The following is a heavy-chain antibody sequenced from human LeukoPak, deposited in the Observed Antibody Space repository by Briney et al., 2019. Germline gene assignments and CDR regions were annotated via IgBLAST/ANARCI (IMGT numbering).Heavy chain of an antibody. CDR3: APPIGYYDFWSVP. CDR1: GFPFSSYA. Sequence: GGSLRLSCAASGFPFSSYALSWVRQAAGKGLEWVSAISGSGGRTYYADSVKGRFTISRDNSKKTLYLQMNSLRAEDTAVYYCAPPIGYYDFWSVPWGQGTLVTVSS. CDR2: ISGSGGRT. J-gene: IGHJ5*02. D-gene: IGHD3-3*01. V-gene: IGHV3-23*01.